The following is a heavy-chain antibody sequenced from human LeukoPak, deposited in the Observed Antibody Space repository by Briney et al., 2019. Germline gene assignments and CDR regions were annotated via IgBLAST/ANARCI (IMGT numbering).Heavy chain of an antibody. J-gene: IGHJ4*02. CDR1: GYTFTGYY. CDR2: INPNSGGT. CDR3: ARKSGPRDSGSRWEEFEY. V-gene: IGHV1-2*06. D-gene: IGHD5-12*01. Sequence: ASVKVSCKPSGYTFTGYYMHWVRQAPGQGLEWMGRINPNSGGTDYAQKFQGRVTMTRDTSISTAYMELSRLRSDDTAVYYCARKSGPRDSGSRWEEFEYWGQGTLVTVSS.